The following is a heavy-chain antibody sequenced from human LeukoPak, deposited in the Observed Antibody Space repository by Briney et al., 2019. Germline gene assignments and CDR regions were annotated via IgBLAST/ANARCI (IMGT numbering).Heavy chain of an antibody. V-gene: IGHV3-23*01. CDR3: ANPPTVTSFGY. Sequence: GGSLRLSCAASGFTFSSYWMSWVRQAPGKGLEWVSSISGSGGNTYYADSVKGRFTISRDNSKNTLYLQMNSLRADDTAVYYCANPPTVTSFGYWGQGTLVTVSS. CDR1: GFTFSSYW. CDR2: ISGSGGNT. D-gene: IGHD4-11*01. J-gene: IGHJ4*02.